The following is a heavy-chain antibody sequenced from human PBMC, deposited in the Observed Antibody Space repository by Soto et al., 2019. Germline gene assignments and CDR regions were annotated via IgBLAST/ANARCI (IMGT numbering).Heavy chain of an antibody. V-gene: IGHV3-53*02. J-gene: IGHJ6*02. CDR2: TFTGGST. Sequence: EVQLVETGGGLIQPGGSLRLSCLASGFSVTTNYIIWVRQPPGKGLEWVSTTFTGGSTHYADSVKGRFSISRDNSKNTVNPQNNHLAGEDKAVYYFSKKPPNSIQGWAFRMGVLGQGTTVSVSS. CDR1: GFSVTTNY. CDR3: SKKPPNSIQGWAFRMGV. D-gene: IGHD1-26*01.